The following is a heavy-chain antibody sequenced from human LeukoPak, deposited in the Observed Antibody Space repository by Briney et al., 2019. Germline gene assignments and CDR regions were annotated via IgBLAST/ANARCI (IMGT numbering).Heavy chain of an antibody. CDR3: GSGTAIVVVPASFGGWFDP. J-gene: IGHJ5*02. D-gene: IGHD2-2*01. V-gene: IGHV1-18*01. CDR2: ISAYNGNT. CDR1: GYTFTSYG. Sequence: ASVKVSCKASGYTFTSYGISWVRQAPGQGLEWMGWISAYNGNTNYAQKLQGRVTMTTDTSTSTAYMELRSLRSDDTAVYYGGSGTAIVVVPASFGGWFDPWGPGTMVTVSS.